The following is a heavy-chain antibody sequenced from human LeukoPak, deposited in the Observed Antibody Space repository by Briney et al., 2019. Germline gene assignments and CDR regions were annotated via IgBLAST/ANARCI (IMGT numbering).Heavy chain of an antibody. CDR1: GSTFSSYG. CDR2: IRYDGSNK. CDR3: AKGPITMIVVVMTYFDY. V-gene: IGHV3-30*02. D-gene: IGHD3-22*01. J-gene: IGHJ4*02. Sequence: GGSLRLSCAASGSTFSSYGMHWVRQAPGKGLGWVAFIRYDGSNKYYADSVKGRFTISRDNSKNTLYLQMNSLRAEDTAVYYCAKGPITMIVVVMTYFDYWGQGTLVTVSS.